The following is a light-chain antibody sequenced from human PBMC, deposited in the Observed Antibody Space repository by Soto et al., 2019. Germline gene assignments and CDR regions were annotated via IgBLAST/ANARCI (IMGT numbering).Light chain of an antibody. CDR3: QLANNWPFT. CDR2: GAS. J-gene: IGKJ4*01. Sequence: EIVMTQSPATLSVSPGERATLSCRASQSVSSNLAWYQQKPGQAPRLLIYGASTRATGIPARFSGSGSGTEFTLTISIRQSEDSAAFYCQLANNWPFTCGVGTKV. V-gene: IGKV3-15*01. CDR1: QSVSSN.